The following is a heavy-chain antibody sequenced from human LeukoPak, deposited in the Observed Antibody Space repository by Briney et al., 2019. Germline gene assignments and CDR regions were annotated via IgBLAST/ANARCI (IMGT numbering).Heavy chain of an antibody. Sequence: SETLSLTCAVYGGSFSGYYWSSIRQPPGKGLEWIGEINHSGSTNYNPSLKSRVTISVDTSKNQFSLKLSSVTAADTAVYYCARASGLAAPGGWFDPWGQGTLVTVSS. V-gene: IGHV4-34*01. CDR3: ARASGLAAPGGWFDP. J-gene: IGHJ5*02. D-gene: IGHD6-6*01. CDR2: INHSGST. CDR1: GGSFSGYY.